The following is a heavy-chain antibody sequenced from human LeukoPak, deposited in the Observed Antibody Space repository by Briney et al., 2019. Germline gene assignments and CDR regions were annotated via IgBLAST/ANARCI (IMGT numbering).Heavy chain of an antibody. Sequence: PGGSLTLSCAASGFTFSGSAMHWVRQASGKGLEWVGRIRSKANSYATAYAASVKGRFTISRDDSKNTAYLQMNSLKTEDTAVYYCTVVPAANYYMDVWGKGTTVTVSS. CDR3: TVVPAANYYMDV. CDR2: IRSKANSYAT. J-gene: IGHJ6*03. CDR1: GFTFSGSA. V-gene: IGHV3-73*01. D-gene: IGHD2-2*01.